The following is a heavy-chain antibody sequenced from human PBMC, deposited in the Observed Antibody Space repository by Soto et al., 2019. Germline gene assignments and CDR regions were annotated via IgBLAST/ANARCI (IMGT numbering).Heavy chain of an antibody. CDR1: GGTFSSYA. CDR3: ASFGEPYYYDSSGYSAFDI. Sequence: SVKVSCKASGGTFSSYAISWVRQAPGQGLEWMGGIIPIFGTANYAQKFQGRVTITADKSTSTAYMELSSLRSEDTAVYYRASFGEPYYYDSSGYSAFDIWGQGTMVTVSS. CDR2: IIPIFGTA. J-gene: IGHJ3*02. D-gene: IGHD3-22*01. V-gene: IGHV1-69*06.